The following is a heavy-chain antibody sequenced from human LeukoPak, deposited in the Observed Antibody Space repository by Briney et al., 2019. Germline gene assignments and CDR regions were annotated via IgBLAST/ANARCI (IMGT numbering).Heavy chain of an antibody. V-gene: IGHV4-59*01. J-gene: IGHJ5*02. CDR2: IYYSGST. D-gene: IGHD1-26*01. CDR1: GSSISSYY. Sequence: SETLSLTCTVSGSSISSYYWSWIRQPPGKGLEWIGYIYYSGSTNYNPSLKSRVTISVDTSKNQFSLKLSSVTAADTAVYYCARDLSPSPSGAFNWFDPWGQGTLVTVSS. CDR3: ARDLSPSPSGAFNWFDP.